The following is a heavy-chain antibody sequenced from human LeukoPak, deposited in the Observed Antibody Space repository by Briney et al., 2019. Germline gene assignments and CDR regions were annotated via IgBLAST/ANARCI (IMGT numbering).Heavy chain of an antibody. Sequence: GRSLRLSCAASGFTFSSYAMHWVRQAPGKGLEWVALISYDGNFRNYAESVKGRFTISRDNSKNTVHLQMSSLGAEDTAVYYCARPSPPGGIVYGFHIWGQGTMVTVSS. CDR3: ARPSPPGGIVYGFHI. CDR1: GFTFSSYA. J-gene: IGHJ3*02. V-gene: IGHV3-30*04. D-gene: IGHD3-16*02. CDR2: ISYDGNFR.